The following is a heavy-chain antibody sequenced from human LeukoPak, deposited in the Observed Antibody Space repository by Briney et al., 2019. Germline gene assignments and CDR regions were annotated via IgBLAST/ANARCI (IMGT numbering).Heavy chain of an antibody. CDR3: AKARIDITDAFDI. D-gene: IGHD3-9*01. Sequence: GGSLRLSCAASGFTFSSYGMHWVRQAPGKGLEWVAVISYDGSNKYYADSVKGRFTISRDNSKNTLYLQMNSLRAEDTAVYYCAKARIDITDAFDIWGQGTMVTVSS. CDR2: ISYDGSNK. J-gene: IGHJ3*02. CDR1: GFTFSSYG. V-gene: IGHV3-30*18.